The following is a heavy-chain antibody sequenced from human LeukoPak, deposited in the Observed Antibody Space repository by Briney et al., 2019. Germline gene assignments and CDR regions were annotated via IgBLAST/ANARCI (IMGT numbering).Heavy chain of an antibody. J-gene: IGHJ4*02. D-gene: IGHD6-19*01. CDR2: IYHSGST. Sequence: SETLSLTCAVSGGSISSSNWGSWVRQPPGKGLEWIGEIYHSGSTNYNPSLKSRATISVGKSKNQFSLKLSSVTAADTAVYYCARAIAVAGFDYWGQGTLVTVSS. CDR3: ARAIAVAGFDY. CDR1: GGSISSSNW. V-gene: IGHV4-4*02.